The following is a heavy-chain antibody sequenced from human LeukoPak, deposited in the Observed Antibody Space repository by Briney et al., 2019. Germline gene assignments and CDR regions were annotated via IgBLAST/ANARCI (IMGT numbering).Heavy chain of an antibody. CDR1: GFTFSSYW. CDR3: ARGGWWENFFDY. J-gene: IGHJ4*02. D-gene: IGHD1-26*01. Sequence: SGGSLRLSCAASGFTFSSYWMHWVRHAPGKGLVWVSRINTDGSSTNYADSVKGRFTISRDNAKNTLYLQMNSLRVEDTAIYYCARGGWWENFFDYWGQGTLVTVSS. V-gene: IGHV3-74*01. CDR2: INTDGSST.